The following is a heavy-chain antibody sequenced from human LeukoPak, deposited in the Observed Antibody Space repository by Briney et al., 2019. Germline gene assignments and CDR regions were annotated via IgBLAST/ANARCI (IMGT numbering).Heavy chain of an antibody. J-gene: IGHJ4*02. CDR3: ARIGGSGTYWDY. CDR2: IKYHGSDE. V-gene: IGHV3-7*01. D-gene: IGHD3-10*01. CDR1: GFTFSDYW. Sequence: GGPLRLSCAASGFTFSDYWMSWVRQAPGKGLEWVANIKYHGSDEHYVDSVRGRFTISRDNAKNSLFLQMNSLRAEDTAVYYCARIGGSGTYWDYWGQGTLVTVSS.